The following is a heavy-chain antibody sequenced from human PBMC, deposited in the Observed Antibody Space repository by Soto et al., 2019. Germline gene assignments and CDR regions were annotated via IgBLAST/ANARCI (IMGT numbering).Heavy chain of an antibody. V-gene: IGHV3-23*01. J-gene: IGHJ4*02. CDR1: GFTFSTYA. CDR2: ISVSGGST. Sequence: EVQLLESGGGLVQPGGSLRLSCAASGFTFSTYAMSWVRQAPGKGLEWVSGISVSGGSTYYADSVKGRFTISRDNSKNTLYLQVDSLRAEDTAVYYCAKVGGSSWHFDYWGQGTLVTVSS. CDR3: AKVGGSSWHFDY. D-gene: IGHD6-13*01.